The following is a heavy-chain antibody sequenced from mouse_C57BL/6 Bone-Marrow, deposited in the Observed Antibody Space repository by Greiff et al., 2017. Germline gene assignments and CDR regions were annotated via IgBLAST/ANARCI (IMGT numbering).Heavy chain of an antibody. CDR3: AKDYDYAMDY. CDR1: GYTFTSYG. V-gene: IGHV1-81*01. D-gene: IGHD2-4*01. Sequence: QVQLKESGAELARPGASVKLSCKASGYTFTSYGISWVKQRTGQGLEWIGEIYPRSGNTYYNEKFKGKATLTADKSSSTAYMELRSLTSADSAVYFCAKDYDYAMDYWGQGTSVTVSS. CDR2: IYPRSGNT. J-gene: IGHJ4*01.